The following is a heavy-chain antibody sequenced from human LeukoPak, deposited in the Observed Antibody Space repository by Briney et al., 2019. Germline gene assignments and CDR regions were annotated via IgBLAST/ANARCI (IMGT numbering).Heavy chain of an antibody. V-gene: IGHV4-59*08. CDR2: IHYSGNT. J-gene: IGHJ4*02. Sequence: SETLSHTCTVSGGSISSDYWSWIRQPPGKGLEYIGFIHYSGNTNYNPSLKSRVTISIDTSKNQFSLKLSSVTAADTAVYYCVRLGKEVTYRAYYFNYWGQGTLVTVSS. CDR1: GGSISSDY. CDR3: VRLGKEVTYRAYYFNY. D-gene: IGHD5-18*01.